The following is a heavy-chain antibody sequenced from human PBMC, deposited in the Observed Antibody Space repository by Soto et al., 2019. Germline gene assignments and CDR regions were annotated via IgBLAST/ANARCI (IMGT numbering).Heavy chain of an antibody. V-gene: IGHV4-39*01. J-gene: IGHJ4*02. CDR2: IHYRGST. CDR3: ARGIGYYFDS. Sequence: SSETLSLTCTVSGGSISSSSYFWGWIRQAPGKGLEWIGNIHYRGSTYYNASLKSRVTISVDMSKNQFSLKLSSVTAADSAVYSCARGIGYYFDSWGQGTLVTVS. D-gene: IGHD5-12*01. CDR1: GGSISSSSYF.